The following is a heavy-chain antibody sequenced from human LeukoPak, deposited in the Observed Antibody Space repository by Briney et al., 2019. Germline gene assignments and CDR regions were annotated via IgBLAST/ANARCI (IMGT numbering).Heavy chain of an antibody. D-gene: IGHD3-16*01. CDR1: GFTFSRYV. CDR3: AKDKLWGEDYFDY. Sequence: GGSLRLSCAASGFTFSRYVMTWVRQAPGKGLEWVSATSSSGHSTYFADSVQGRFTLSRDNSENTLYLQTNSLRAEDTAIYYCAKDKLWGEDYFDYWGQGTLVTVSS. V-gene: IGHV3-23*01. J-gene: IGHJ4*02. CDR2: TSSSGHST.